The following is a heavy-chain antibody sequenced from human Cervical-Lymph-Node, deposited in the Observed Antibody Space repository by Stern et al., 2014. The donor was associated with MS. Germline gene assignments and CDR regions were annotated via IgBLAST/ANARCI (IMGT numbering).Heavy chain of an antibody. CDR1: GFSLSNARMG. CDR2: IFSNDEK. CDR3: ARIPYNWNYYWFDP. D-gene: IGHD1-7*01. V-gene: IGHV2-26*01. Sequence: QVTLRESGPVLVKPTETLTLTCTVSGFSLSNARMGVSWIRQPPGKALEWLSHIFSNDEKSYSTSLKSRLTISKDTSKSQVVLTMTNMDPVDTATYYCARIPYNWNYYWFDPWGQGTLVTVSS. J-gene: IGHJ5*02.